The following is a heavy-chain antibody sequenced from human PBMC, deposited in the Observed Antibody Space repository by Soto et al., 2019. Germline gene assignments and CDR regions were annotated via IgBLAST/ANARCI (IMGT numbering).Heavy chain of an antibody. J-gene: IGHJ5*02. CDR2: IYYIGST. Sequence: QVQLQESGPGRVKASETLSLTCTVSGGSMSNYYWSWSRQPPGQGLEWIGYIYYIGSTNYNPSLKSGVTRSVDTSRNQLSLNLTSVTAADTAVYYCARGYSPALGAPWARVNWFDPWGQGTLVTVSS. CDR1: GGSMSNYY. D-gene: IGHD1-26*01. CDR3: ARGYSPALGAPWARVNWFDP. V-gene: IGHV4-59*01.